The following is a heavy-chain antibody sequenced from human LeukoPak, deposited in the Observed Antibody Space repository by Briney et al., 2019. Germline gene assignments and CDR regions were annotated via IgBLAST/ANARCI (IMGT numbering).Heavy chain of an antibody. D-gene: IGHD3-10*01. CDR1: GGSLSGYY. CDR2: INHSGST. CDR3: ARGGYFYGSGSYYNEYNWFDP. Sequence: SETLSLTCAVYGGSLSGYYWSWIRQPPGKGLEWIGEINHSGSTNYNPSLKSRVTISVDTSKNQFSLKLSSVTAADTAVYYCARGGYFYGSGSYYNEYNWFDPWGQGTLVTVSS. V-gene: IGHV4-34*01. J-gene: IGHJ5*02.